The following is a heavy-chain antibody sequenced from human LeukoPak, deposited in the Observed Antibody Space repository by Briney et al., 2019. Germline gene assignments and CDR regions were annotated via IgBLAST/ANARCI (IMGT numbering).Heavy chain of an antibody. CDR1: GFTFDDYA. CDR3: AKDHVEGSWGDYYYYYMDV. J-gene: IGHJ6*03. CDR2: ISWNSGSI. V-gene: IGHV3-9*01. Sequence: GGSLRLSCAASGFTFDDYAMHWVRQAPGKGLEWVSGISWNSGSIGYADSVKGRFTISTDRSKTTIYLYMNSVRAEDTAVYYCAKDHVEGSWGDYYYYYMDVWGKGTAVTVSS. D-gene: IGHD3-10*01.